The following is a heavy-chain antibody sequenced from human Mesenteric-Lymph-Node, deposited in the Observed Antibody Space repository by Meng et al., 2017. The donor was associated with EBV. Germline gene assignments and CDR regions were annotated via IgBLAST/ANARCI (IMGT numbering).Heavy chain of an antibody. CDR1: GGSISGSSL. V-gene: IGHV4-4*02. CDR3: AKITNSGGFNYFDY. J-gene: IGHJ4*02. Sequence: CGAAFVPPSEALSPPCAVSGGSISGSSLWRWVRQPPGKGLEWIGEIFHSGSTNYNPSLRSRVTISVDKSKNQFSLKLSSVTAADTAVYYCAKITNSGGFNYFDYWGQGTLVTVSS. CDR2: IFHSGST. D-gene: IGHD2-15*01.